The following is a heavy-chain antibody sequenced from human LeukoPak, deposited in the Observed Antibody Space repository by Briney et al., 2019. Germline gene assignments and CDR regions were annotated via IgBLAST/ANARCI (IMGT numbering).Heavy chain of an antibody. Sequence: ASVTVSCKASGGTFSSYAISWVRQAPGQGLEWMGGIISMWCTTNYAQKLQGRITITADESTSTAYMDLSSLRSEDTAVYYCARGSSYGSGNYVPTYYYYGMDVWGQGTTVNVS. D-gene: IGHD3-10*01. J-gene: IGHJ6*02. V-gene: IGHV1-69*01. CDR2: IISMWCTT. CDR3: ARGSSYGSGNYVPTYYYYGMDV. CDR1: GGTFSSYA.